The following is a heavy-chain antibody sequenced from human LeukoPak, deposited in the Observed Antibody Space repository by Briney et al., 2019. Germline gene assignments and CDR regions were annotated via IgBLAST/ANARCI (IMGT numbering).Heavy chain of an antibody. Sequence: ASVKVSCKASGYSFTSYDINWVRQATGQGLEWMGWISAYNGNINYAQKLQGRVTMTTDTPTSTAYMELRSLRSDDTAVYYCARDGGGSYDVFDIWGQGTMVTVSS. CDR1: GYSFTSYD. V-gene: IGHV1-18*01. CDR2: ISAYNGNI. CDR3: ARDGGGSYDVFDI. D-gene: IGHD5-18*01. J-gene: IGHJ3*02.